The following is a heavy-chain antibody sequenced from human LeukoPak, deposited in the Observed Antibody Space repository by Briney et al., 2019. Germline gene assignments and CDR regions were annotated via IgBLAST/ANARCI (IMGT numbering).Heavy chain of an antibody. CDR1: GFTFSSYG. V-gene: IGHV3-33*06. CDR3: AKDYNVGSGSYYYFDY. CDR2: IWYDGSNK. J-gene: IGHJ4*02. D-gene: IGHD1-26*01. Sequence: GGSLRLSCAASGFTFSSYGMHWVRQPPGKGLEWVAVIWYDGSNKYYADSVKGRFTISRDNSKNTLYLQMNSLRAEDTAVYYCAKDYNVGSGSYYYFDYWGQGTLVTVSS.